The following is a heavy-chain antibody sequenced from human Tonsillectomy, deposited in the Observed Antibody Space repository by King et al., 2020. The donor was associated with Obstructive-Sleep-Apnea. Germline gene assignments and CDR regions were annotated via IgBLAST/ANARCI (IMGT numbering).Heavy chain of an antibody. CDR1: GYTFTNYG. V-gene: IGHV1-18*01. D-gene: IGHD5-12*01. Sequence: QLVQSGVEVKKPGASVKVSCKASGYTFTNYGISWVRQAPGQGLEWMGWISAYNGNTNYAQKLQGRVTMTTDTSTNTAYMELRSLRSDDTAFYYCASGTNGGYDWVDYFDYWGQGTLVTVSS. CDR2: ISAYNGNT. CDR3: ASGTNGGYDWVDYFDY. J-gene: IGHJ4*02.